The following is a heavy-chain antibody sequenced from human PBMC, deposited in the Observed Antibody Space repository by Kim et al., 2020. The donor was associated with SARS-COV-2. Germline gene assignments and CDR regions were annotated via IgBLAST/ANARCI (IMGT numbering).Heavy chain of an antibody. Sequence: SETLSLTCTVAGGSISRDGDDWSWIRQHPGRGLELIGYIYYSGSTYYSPSLKSRRTISVDTSKNQFSLKLCSVTAADTAVDYCARWITSFGIVSTLDYWG. CDR1: GGSISRDGDD. J-gene: IGHJ4*01. V-gene: IGHV4-31*03. D-gene: IGHD3-3*01. CDR2: IYYSGST. CDR3: ARWITSFGIVSTLDY.